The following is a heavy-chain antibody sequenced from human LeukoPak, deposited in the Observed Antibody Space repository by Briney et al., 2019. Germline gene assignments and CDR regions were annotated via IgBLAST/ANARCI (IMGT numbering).Heavy chain of an antibody. Sequence: PGGSLRLSCAASGFTFSSYSMNWVRQAPGKGLEWVSSISSSSSYIYYADSVKGRFTISRDNAKTSLYLQMNSLRAEATAVYYCARISGVVIPTVDYWGQGTLVTVSS. CDR2: ISSSSSYI. CDR1: GFTFSSYS. J-gene: IGHJ4*02. V-gene: IGHV3-21*01. D-gene: IGHD3-3*01. CDR3: ARISGVVIPTVDY.